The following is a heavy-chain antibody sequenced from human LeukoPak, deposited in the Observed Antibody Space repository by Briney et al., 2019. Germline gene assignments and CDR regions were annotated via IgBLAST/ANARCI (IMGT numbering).Heavy chain of an antibody. V-gene: IGHV1-69*04. CDR1: GGTFSSYA. CDR3: ANGGYSYGFDY. Sequence: SVKVSCKASGGTFSSYAISWVRQAPGQGLEWMGRIIPILGIANYAQKFQGRVTITADKSTSTAYMELSSLRSEDTAVYYCANGGYSYGFDYWGQGTLVTVSS. CDR2: IIPILGIA. D-gene: IGHD5-18*01. J-gene: IGHJ4*02.